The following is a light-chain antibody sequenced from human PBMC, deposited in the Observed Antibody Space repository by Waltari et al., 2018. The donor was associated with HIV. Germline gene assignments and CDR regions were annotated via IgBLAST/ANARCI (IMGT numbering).Light chain of an antibody. CDR3: SSFANRDGFYVL. J-gene: IGLJ2*01. CDR2: EVT. V-gene: IGLV2-8*01. Sequence: QSALTQPPSASGSPGQSVPLSCTGTNSDIGTYDYVSWYQQHPGKAPKLFISEVTKRPSGVSDRFSGSKSGNTAFLTVSGLQAEDEADYYCSSFANRDGFYVLFGGGTRLTVL. CDR1: NSDIGTYDY.